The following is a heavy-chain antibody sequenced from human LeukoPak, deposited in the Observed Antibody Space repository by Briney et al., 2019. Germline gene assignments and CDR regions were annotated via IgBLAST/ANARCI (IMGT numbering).Heavy chain of an antibody. CDR2: IYYSGST. Sequence: PSETLSLTCTVSGGSISSSSYYWGWIRQPPGKGLEWIGSIYYSGSTYYNPSLKSRVTISVDTSKNQFSLKLSSVTAADTAVYYCARADVDTAMLDYWGQGTLVTVSS. CDR1: GGSISSSSYY. J-gene: IGHJ4*02. V-gene: IGHV4-39*07. D-gene: IGHD5-18*01. CDR3: ARADVDTAMLDY.